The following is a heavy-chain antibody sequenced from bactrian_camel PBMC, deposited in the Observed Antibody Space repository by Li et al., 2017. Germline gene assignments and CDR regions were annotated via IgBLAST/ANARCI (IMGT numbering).Heavy chain of an antibody. Sequence: HVQLVESGGGTVQAGGSLRLSCVASGDTYMYNGVAWFRQGPGKEREGVAGIDCELVKMYADFVKGRFTLTQDNAENILYLEMNNLKAEDTATYYCAARSRWGRGGSLYTAEYEYWGQGTQVTVS. CDR3: AARSRWGRGGSLYTAEYEY. D-gene: IGHD2*01. J-gene: IGHJ4*01. CDR2: IDCELVK. CDR1: GDTYMYNG. V-gene: IGHV3-3*01.